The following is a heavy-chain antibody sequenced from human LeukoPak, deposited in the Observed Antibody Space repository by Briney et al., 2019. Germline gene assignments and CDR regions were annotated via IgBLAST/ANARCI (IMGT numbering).Heavy chain of an antibody. CDR3: AKDAYYDTTSTDFDS. Sequence: GGSLRLSCAASGFTFRSYAMHWVRQAPGKGLEWVAVVSTDGSNQYYADSVKGRFTISRDNSKNTLYLQMNSLRVEDTAVYYCAKDAYYDTTSTDFDSWGQGTLVTVSS. V-gene: IGHV3-30-3*01. CDR1: GFTFRSYA. D-gene: IGHD3-22*01. J-gene: IGHJ4*02. CDR2: VSTDGSNQ.